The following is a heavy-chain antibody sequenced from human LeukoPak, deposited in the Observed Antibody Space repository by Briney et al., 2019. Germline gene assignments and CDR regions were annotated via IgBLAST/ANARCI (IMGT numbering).Heavy chain of an antibody. CDR3: ARVDHPDWLFYYYYYMDV. CDR1: GFTFGDYA. Sequence: GGSLRLSCTASGFTFGDYAMSWVRQAPGKGLEGVGFIRSKAYGGTTEYAASVKGRFTISRDDSKSIAYLQMNSLKTEDTAVYYCARVDHPDWLFYYYYYMDVWGKGTTVTISS. CDR2: IRSKAYGGTT. D-gene: IGHD3-9*01. J-gene: IGHJ6*03. V-gene: IGHV3-49*04.